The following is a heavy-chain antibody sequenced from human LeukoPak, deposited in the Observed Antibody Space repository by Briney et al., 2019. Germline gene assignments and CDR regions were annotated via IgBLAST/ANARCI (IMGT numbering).Heavy chain of an antibody. D-gene: IGHD6-13*01. Sequence: PGVSLTLPCAVSGFTFSSNAASWVRRAPRGAVEWVTAIICSGENTYYGHSVKRRFTLSRDNSKNTLYLQMNSLRAEDTDVYYCATTFSVAVAGNRVFGLWGEGTVVSVS. CDR2: IICSGENT. V-gene: IGHV3-23*01. CDR3: ATTFSVAVAGNRVFGL. J-gene: IGHJ4*02. CDR1: GFTFSSNA.